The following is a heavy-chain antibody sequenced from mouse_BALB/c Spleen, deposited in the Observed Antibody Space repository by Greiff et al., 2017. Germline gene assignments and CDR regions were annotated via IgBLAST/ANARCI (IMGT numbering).Heavy chain of an antibody. CDR2: ISSGGSYT. CDR3: ASHRYDYFDY. CDR1: GFTFSSYG. V-gene: IGHV5-6*01. Sequence: DVHLVESGGDLVKPGGSLKLSCAASGFTFSSYGMSWVRQTPDKRLEWVATISSGGSYTYYPDSVKGRFTISRDNAKNTLYLQMSSLKSEDTAMYYCASHRYDYFDYWGQGTTLTVSS. D-gene: IGHD2-14*01. J-gene: IGHJ2*01.